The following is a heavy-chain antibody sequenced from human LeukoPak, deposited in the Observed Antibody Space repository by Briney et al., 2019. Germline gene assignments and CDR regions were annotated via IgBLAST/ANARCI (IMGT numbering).Heavy chain of an antibody. CDR1: GYTFTGYY. CDR3: ARVLPLPPSYYYYMDV. V-gene: IGHV1-2*02. J-gene: IGHJ6*03. Sequence: GASVKVSCKASGYTFTGYYMHWVRQAPGQGLEWMGWINPNSGGTNYAQKFQGRVTMTRDTSISTAYMELSRLRSDDTAVYYCARVLPLPPSYYYYMDVWGKGTTVTVSS. CDR2: INPNSGGT.